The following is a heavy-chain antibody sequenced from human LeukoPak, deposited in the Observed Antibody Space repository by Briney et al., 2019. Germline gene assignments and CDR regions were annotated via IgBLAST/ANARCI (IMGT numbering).Heavy chain of an antibody. Sequence: SETLSLTCTVSGGSISSYYWSWIRQPPGKGLEWIGYIYYSGSTNYNPSLKSRVTISVDTSKNQFSLKLSSVTAADTAVYYCARDFGYSSSWYSNYYGTDVWGQGTTVTVSS. J-gene: IGHJ6*02. D-gene: IGHD6-13*01. V-gene: IGHV4-59*01. CDR2: IYYSGST. CDR3: ARDFGYSSSWYSNYYGTDV. CDR1: GGSISSYY.